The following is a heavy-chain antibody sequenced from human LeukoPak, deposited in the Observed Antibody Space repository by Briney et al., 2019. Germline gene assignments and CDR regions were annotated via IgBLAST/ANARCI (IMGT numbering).Heavy chain of an antibody. D-gene: IGHD5-24*01. Sequence: SQTLSLTCTVSGGSISSTNYHWSWIRQPAGKGLEWIGRIYTSGSTNYNPSLKSRVTISVDTSKSQFSLKLSSVTAADTAVYYCAREPRDGYNSLDYWGQGTLVTVSS. J-gene: IGHJ4*02. V-gene: IGHV4-61*02. CDR2: IYTSGST. CDR3: AREPRDGYNSLDY. CDR1: GGSISSTNYH.